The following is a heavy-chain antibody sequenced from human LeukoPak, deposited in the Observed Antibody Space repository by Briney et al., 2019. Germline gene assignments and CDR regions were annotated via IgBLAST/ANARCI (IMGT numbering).Heavy chain of an antibody. CDR3: ARDPDMTTVTTLQYYYYYMDV. V-gene: IGHV1-46*01. D-gene: IGHD4-17*01. J-gene: IGHJ6*03. Sequence: ASVKVSCKASGYTFTSYYMHWVRQAPGQGLEWMGIINPSGGSTSYAQKFQGRVTMTRDTSISTAYMELSRLRSDDTAVYYCARDPDMTTVTTLQYYYYYMDVWGKGTTVTISS. CDR2: INPSGGST. CDR1: GYTFTSYY.